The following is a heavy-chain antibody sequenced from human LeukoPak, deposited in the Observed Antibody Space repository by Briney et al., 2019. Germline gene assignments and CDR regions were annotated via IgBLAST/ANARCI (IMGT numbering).Heavy chain of an antibody. CDR3: ARVKFDY. V-gene: IGHV4-34*01. CDR1: GGSFSGYY. J-gene: IGHJ4*02. Sequence: SETLSLTCAVYGGSFSGYYWSWIRQPPGKGLEWIGEINHSGSNNYNPSLKSRVTISGDTSKNQFSLKLSSVTAADTAVYYCARVKFDYWGQGTLVTVSS. CDR2: INHSGSN.